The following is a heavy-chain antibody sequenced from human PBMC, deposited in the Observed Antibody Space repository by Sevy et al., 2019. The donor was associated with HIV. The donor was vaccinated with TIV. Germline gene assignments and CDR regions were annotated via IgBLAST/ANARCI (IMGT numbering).Heavy chain of an antibody. CDR1: GFTVSSNY. CDR3: AREGYYYDSSGYPYYFDY. Sequence: GGSLRLSCAASGFTVSSNYMSWVRQAPGKGLEWVSVIYSGGSTYYADSVKGRFTISRDNSKNTLYLQMNSLRAEDTAVHYCAREGYYYDSSGYPYYFDYWGQGTLVTVSS. CDR2: IYSGGST. D-gene: IGHD3-22*01. V-gene: IGHV3-66*01. J-gene: IGHJ4*02.